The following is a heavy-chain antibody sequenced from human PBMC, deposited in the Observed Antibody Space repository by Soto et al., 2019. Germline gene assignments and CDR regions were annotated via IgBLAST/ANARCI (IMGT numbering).Heavy chain of an antibody. CDR3: ARGLIAVAGRGPWFDP. CDR1: GYTFTGYY. J-gene: IGHJ5*02. Sequence: ASVKVSCKASGYTFTGYYMHWVRQAPGQGLEWMGWINPNSGGTNYAQKFQGWVTMTRDTSISTAYMELSRLRSDDTAVYYCARGLIAVAGRGPWFDPWGQGTLVTVSS. V-gene: IGHV1-2*04. CDR2: INPNSGGT. D-gene: IGHD6-19*01.